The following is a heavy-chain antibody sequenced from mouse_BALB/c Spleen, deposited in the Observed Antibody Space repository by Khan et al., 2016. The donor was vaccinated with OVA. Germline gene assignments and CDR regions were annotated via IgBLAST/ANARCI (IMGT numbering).Heavy chain of an antibody. V-gene: IGHV1S22*01. CDR3: TRRGGLGYFDV. CDR1: GYTFTSYW. D-gene: IGHD3-3*01. CDR2: IYPGSDST. Sequence: LQQSGSELVRPGASVKLSCKASGYTFTSYWMHWVKQRHGQGLEWIGNIYPGSDSTDYDEKFKSKGTLTVDTSSSTAYMHLSSLTSEDSAVYYWTRRGGLGYFDVWGAGTTVTVSS. J-gene: IGHJ1*01.